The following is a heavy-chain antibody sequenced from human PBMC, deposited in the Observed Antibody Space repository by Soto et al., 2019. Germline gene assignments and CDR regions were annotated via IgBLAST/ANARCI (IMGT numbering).Heavy chain of an antibody. CDR3: AHNRIFGDYMYYFDS. V-gene: IGHV2-5*02. CDR2: IYWDDDK. J-gene: IGHJ4*02. D-gene: IGHD4-17*01. Sequence: QITLKESGPTLVKPTQTLTLTCTFSGFSLSTSRVGVGWIRQPPGKALEWLALIYWDDDKRYSPSLKTRLTITKDTSKNQVVLTMTNMDPVDTARYYCAHNRIFGDYMYYFDSWGQGTLVTVSS. CDR1: GFSLSTSRVG.